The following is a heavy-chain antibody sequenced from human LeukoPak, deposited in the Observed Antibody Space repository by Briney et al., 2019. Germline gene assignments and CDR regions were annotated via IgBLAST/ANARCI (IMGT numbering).Heavy chain of an antibody. CDR1: GFTVSTFA. Sequence: PGGSLRLSCAASGFTVSTFAGHWVRQPPGKGLEWVALVGTDETDLHYADSVRGGFISSIENYRNTLSLDMSSLRVEDTAVYYCAKEPPGGWSIDLCGRGTLVSVSS. CDR2: VGTDETDL. D-gene: IGHD3-16*01. V-gene: IGHV3-30*02. CDR3: AKEPPGGWSIDL. J-gene: IGHJ2*01.